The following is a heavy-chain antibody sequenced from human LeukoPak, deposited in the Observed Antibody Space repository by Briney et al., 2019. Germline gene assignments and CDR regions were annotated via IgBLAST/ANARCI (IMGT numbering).Heavy chain of an antibody. D-gene: IGHD5-18*01. V-gene: IGHV4-59*08. CDR2: IYYSGST. J-gene: IGHJ4*02. Sequence: PSETLSLTCTVSGVSISNYYWSWIRQPPGKGLEWIGYIYYSGSTNYNPSLKSRVTISVDTSKNQFSLKLSSVTAADTAVYYCARLGGYSYGIDYRGQGTLVTVSS. CDR1: GVSISNYY. CDR3: ARLGGYSYGIDY.